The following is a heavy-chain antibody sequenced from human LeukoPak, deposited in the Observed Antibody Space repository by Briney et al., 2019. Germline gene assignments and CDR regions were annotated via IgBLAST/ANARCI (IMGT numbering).Heavy chain of an antibody. J-gene: IGHJ6*02. CDR2: IYHEYSDR. D-gene: IGHD3-10*01. Sequence: LKISCKCSGYSFATSWMGWVRQMPGEGLEWMGVIYHEYSDRSYSPSFEGQDTFSVNKSISSAYLQCSSLKASHTAIYYGARGAYGSGSSYNYYGMDVWGQGTLVTVSS. CDR1: GYSFATSW. V-gene: IGHV5-51*01. CDR3: ARGAYGSGSSYNYYGMDV.